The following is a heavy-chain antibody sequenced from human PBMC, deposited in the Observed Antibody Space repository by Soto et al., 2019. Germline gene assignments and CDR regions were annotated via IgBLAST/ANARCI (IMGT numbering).Heavy chain of an antibody. D-gene: IGHD1-26*01. CDR1: GGSISSSSYY. CDR2: IYYSGST. CDR3: ARHRVGSYYGYYYGMDV. V-gene: IGHV4-39*01. J-gene: IGHJ6*02. Sequence: ETLSLTGTVSGGSISSSSYYLGWIRQPPGKGLEWIGSIYYSGSTYYNPSLKSRVTISVDTSKNQFSLKLSSVTAADTAVYYCARHRVGSYYGYYYGMDVWGQGTTVTV.